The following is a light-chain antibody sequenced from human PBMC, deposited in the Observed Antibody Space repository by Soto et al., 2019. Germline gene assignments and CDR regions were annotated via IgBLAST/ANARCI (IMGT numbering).Light chain of an antibody. CDR2: GAS. CDR3: QQYDDWPPWT. J-gene: IGKJ1*01. V-gene: IGKV3-15*01. Sequence: EIVLTQSPGTLSLSPGERATLSCRAIQSVSSSYLALYQQKPGQAPRLLIYGASARATGTPPRFRGSGSGTEFTLTISSLQSEDFAVYYCQQYDDWPPWTFGPGTKVDIK. CDR1: QSVSSSY.